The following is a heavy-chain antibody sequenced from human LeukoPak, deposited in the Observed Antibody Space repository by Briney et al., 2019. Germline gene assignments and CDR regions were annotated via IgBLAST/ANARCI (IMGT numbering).Heavy chain of an antibody. CDR2: INHSGST. CDR3: ARGRSFWSGSIDC. J-gene: IGHJ4*02. Sequence: HSETLSLTCAVYGGSFSGYYWSWIRQPPGKGLEWIGEINHSGSTNYNPSLKSRVTISVDTSKNQFSLKLSSVTAADTAAYYCARGRSFWSGSIDCWGQGTLVTVSS. CDR1: GGSFSGYY. V-gene: IGHV4-34*01. D-gene: IGHD3-3*01.